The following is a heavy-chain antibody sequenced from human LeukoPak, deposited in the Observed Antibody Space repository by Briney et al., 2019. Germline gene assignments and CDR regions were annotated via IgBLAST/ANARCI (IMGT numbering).Heavy chain of an antibody. V-gene: IGHV3-13*01. CDR2: INVAGDT. D-gene: IGHD1-7*01. CDR3: TREPDVWGTWYFDL. J-gene: IGHJ2*01. CDR1: GFTLSKHD. Sequence: PGGFLRLSCAASGFTLSKHDVHWVRQVPGKGLEWISAINVAGDTYYSDSVKGRFTVSRDNARNSVHLQMTSLRAGDTAVYHCTREPDVWGTWYFDLWGRGTQVTVSS.